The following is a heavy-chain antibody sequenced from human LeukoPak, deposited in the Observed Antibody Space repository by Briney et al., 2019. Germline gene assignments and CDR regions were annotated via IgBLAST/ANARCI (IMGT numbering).Heavy chain of an antibody. CDR2: IYVGDSDT. CDR1: EYSFNNYW. V-gene: IGHV5-51*01. D-gene: IGHD2-8*02. J-gene: IGHJ4*02. CDR3: ARHDFSGGGVA. Sequence: GESLKISCEGSEYSFNNYWIDWVRQLPGRGLEWMGIIYVGDSDTRYSPSFQGRITLSVDKSITTAYMQLSSLKASDTAMYCCARHDFSGGGVAWGQGTLVTVSS.